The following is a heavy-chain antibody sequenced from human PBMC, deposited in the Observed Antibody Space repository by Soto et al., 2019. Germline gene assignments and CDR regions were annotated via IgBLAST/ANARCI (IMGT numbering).Heavy chain of an antibody. D-gene: IGHD3-10*01. Sequence: QVQLVQSGAEVKKPGSSVKVSCKASGGTFSNYAISWVRQAPGQGLEWMGGIVPIFGTANYAENFQGRVAITADESTRTAYMELSSLRSEDTAVYYCARVAARPRSGTYYRYYYYGMDVWGQGTTVTVSS. CDR3: ARVAARPRSGTYYRYYYYGMDV. CDR2: IVPIFGTA. CDR1: GGTFSNYA. J-gene: IGHJ6*02. V-gene: IGHV1-69*01.